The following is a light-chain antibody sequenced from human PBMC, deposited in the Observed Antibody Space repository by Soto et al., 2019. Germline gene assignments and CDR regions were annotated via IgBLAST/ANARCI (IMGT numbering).Light chain of an antibody. CDR2: DVT. CDR1: SSDVGAYNF. V-gene: IGLV2-14*03. J-gene: IGLJ2*01. Sequence: QSVLTQPASVSGSPGQSITISCTGTSSDVGAYNFVSWYQQHPGKAPKLMIYDVTNRPSGVSSRFSGSKSGNTASLAISGLQAEDEADDYCRSYTTSNTLVFGGGTKLTVL. CDR3: RSYTTSNTLV.